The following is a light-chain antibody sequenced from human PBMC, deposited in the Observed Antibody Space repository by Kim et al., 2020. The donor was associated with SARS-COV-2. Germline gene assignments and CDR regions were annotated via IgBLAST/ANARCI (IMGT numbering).Light chain of an antibody. J-gene: IGLJ1*01. V-gene: IGLV3-9*01. CDR2: SDT. CDR3: QVWDSSTAV. Sequence: GALGQTARITCGGSNIGSKNVHWYQQKPGQAPVLVIYSDTNRPSGIPERFSGSNSGNTATLTISRAQAGDEADYYCQVWDSSTAVFGTGTKVTVL. CDR1: NIGSKN.